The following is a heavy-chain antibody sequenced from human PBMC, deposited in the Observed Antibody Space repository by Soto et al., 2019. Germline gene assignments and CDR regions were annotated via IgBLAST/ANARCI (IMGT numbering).Heavy chain of an antibody. V-gene: IGHV1-69*01. CDR3: ATDGTLYDSRGYYYLY. J-gene: IGHJ4*02. D-gene: IGHD3-22*01. CDR1: GGTFSRYT. CDR2: IIPMFGKA. Sequence: QVQLVQSGAEVKKPASSVKVSCKASGGTFSRYTISWVRRAPGQGLEWMGGIIPMFGKANYAQKFQGRVTITADESTSTGYIELRSLISEDTDVYYCATDGTLYDSRGYYYLYCGQGTRVTVSS.